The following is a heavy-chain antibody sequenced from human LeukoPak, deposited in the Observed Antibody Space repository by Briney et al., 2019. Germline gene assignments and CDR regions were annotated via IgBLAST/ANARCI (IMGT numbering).Heavy chain of an antibody. CDR3: AKVPDYYGSGRYH. D-gene: IGHD3-10*01. CDR1: EFTFSTYW. CDR2: IKQDGSEK. V-gene: IGHV3-7*01. J-gene: IGHJ4*02. Sequence: GGSLRLSCAASEFTFSTYWMTRVRQAPGKGLEWVADIKQDGSEKYYVDSVKGRFTISRQNAKKSLFLQMNSLRAEDTAVYYCAKVPDYYGSGRYHWGQGTLVTVSS.